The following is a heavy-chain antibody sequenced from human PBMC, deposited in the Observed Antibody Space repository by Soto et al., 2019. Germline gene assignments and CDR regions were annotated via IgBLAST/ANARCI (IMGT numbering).Heavy chain of an antibody. D-gene: IGHD6-6*01. CDR2: IWHDGTKK. CDR1: GFTFSSYG. V-gene: IGHV3-33*01. J-gene: IGHJ4*02. Sequence: QVQLVESGGGVVQPGKSLRLSCAASGFTFSSYGMHWVRQAPGKGLDWVAVIWHDGTKKYYADSVKGRLTISRDNSKNTLNMQMNSLRAEDTAVYYCARYSSSLDYWGQGTLVTVSS. CDR3: ARYSSSLDY.